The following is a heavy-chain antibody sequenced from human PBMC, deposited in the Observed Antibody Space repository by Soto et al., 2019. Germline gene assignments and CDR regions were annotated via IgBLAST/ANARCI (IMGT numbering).Heavy chain of an antibody. D-gene: IGHD3-3*01. CDR1: GGSISSGDYY. Sequence: SETLSLTCTVSGGSISSGDYYWSWIRQPPGKGLEWIGYIYYSGSTYYNPSLKSRVTISVDTSKNQFSLKLSSVTAADTAVYYCAIYDFWSGPKEWFDPWGQGTLVTVSS. J-gene: IGHJ5*02. CDR3: AIYDFWSGPKEWFDP. V-gene: IGHV4-30-4*01. CDR2: IYYSGST.